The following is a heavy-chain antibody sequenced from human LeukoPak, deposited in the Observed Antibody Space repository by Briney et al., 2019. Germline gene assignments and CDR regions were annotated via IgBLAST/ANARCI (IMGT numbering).Heavy chain of an antibody. Sequence: SQTLSLTCTVSGGSISSGGYYWSWIRQHPGKGLEWIGYIYYSGSTYYNPSLKSRVTITVYTSKTQFSLKLSSVTAADTAVYYCAGLAAAGTPHYWGQGTLVTVSS. D-gene: IGHD6-13*01. CDR3: AGLAAAGTPHY. V-gene: IGHV4-31*03. CDR1: GGSISSGGYY. CDR2: IYYSGST. J-gene: IGHJ4*02.